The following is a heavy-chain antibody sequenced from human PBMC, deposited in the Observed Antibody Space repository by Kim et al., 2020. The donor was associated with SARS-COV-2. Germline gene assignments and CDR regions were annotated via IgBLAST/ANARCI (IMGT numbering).Heavy chain of an antibody. CDR1: GGSISSSSYY. CDR2: IYYSGST. J-gene: IGHJ5*02. V-gene: IGHV4-39*01. Sequence: SETLSLTCTVSGGSISSSSYYWGWIRQPPGKGLEWIGSIYYSGSTYYNPSLKSRVTISVDTSKNQFSLKLSSVTAADTAVYYCGGGSGIPREDWFDPWGQGTLVTVSS. D-gene: IGHD3-10*01. CDR3: GGGSGIPREDWFDP.